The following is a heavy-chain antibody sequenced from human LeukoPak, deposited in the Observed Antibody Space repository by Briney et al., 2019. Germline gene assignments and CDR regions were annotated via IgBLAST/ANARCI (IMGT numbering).Heavy chain of an antibody. V-gene: IGHV1-46*01. CDR3: ARGGYGDRIDY. CDR1: GYTFIRYY. J-gene: IGHJ4*02. CDR2: INPSGGST. D-gene: IGHD4-17*01. Sequence: GASVKVSCKASGYTFIRYYMHWVRQAPGQGLEWMGIINPSGGSTSHAQKFQGRVTMTRDTSTSTVYMELSRLRSEDTAVYYCARGGYGDRIDYWGQGTLVSVSS.